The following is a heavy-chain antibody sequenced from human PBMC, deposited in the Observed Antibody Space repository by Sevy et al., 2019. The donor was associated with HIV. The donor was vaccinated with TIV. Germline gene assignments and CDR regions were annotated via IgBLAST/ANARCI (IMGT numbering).Heavy chain of an antibody. V-gene: IGHV3-7*01. CDR3: AREQITGSNPDYFDY. D-gene: IGHD1-7*01. J-gene: IGHJ4*02. Sequence: GGSLRLSCVASGFTFSGYWMSWVRQAPGKGLECVANIKEDGSERYYVDSVKGRFIISRDNAKNSLYLQMDSLRAEDTTVYYCAREQITGSNPDYFDYWGQGTLVTVSS. CDR1: GFTFSGYW. CDR2: IKEDGSER.